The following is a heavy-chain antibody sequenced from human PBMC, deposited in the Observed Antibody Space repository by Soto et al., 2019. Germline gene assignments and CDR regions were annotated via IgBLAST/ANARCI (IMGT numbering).Heavy chain of an antibody. CDR1: GHSVNSATYY. Sequence: QVQLQESGPGLVNPSETLSLMCTVSGHSVNSATYYWSWIRQPPGKALEWIGYFYYDGTTNYNPSLKRRLTRSVGKSTNQYSLRLSSVTAGDTAVYYCATGRISYGSEYWGQGSLVTVSS. D-gene: IGHD3-10*01. J-gene: IGHJ4*02. CDR3: ATGRISYGSEY. V-gene: IGHV4-61*01. CDR2: FYYDGTT.